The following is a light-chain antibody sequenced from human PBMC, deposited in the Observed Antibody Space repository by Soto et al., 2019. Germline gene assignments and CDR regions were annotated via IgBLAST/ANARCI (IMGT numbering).Light chain of an antibody. CDR3: QQYNNYST. CDR2: AAS. V-gene: IGKV1-39*01. CDR1: QSISSY. J-gene: IGKJ1*01. Sequence: DIQMTQSPSSLSASVGDRVTITCRASQSISSYLNWYQQKPGKVPKLLIYAASSLQSGVPSRFSGSGSGTDFTLTISSLQPDDFATYYCQQYNNYSTFGQGTKVDI.